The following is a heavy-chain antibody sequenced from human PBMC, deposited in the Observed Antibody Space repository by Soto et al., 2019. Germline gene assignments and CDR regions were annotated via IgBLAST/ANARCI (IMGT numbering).Heavy chain of an antibody. CDR3: AIDPHEFWTSYWFDP. CDR1: GYTFTGYY. V-gene: IGHV1-2*02. D-gene: IGHD3-3*01. CDR2: INPNSGGT. J-gene: IGHJ5*02. Sequence: GASVKVSCKASGYTFTGYYMHWVRQAPGQGLEWMGWINPNSGGTNYAQKFQGRVTLTTDTSTSTAYMELRSLRSDDTAIYYCAIDPHEFWTSYWFDPWGQGTPVTVSS.